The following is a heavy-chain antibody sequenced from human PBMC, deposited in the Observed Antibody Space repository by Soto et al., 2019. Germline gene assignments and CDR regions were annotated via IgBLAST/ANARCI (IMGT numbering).Heavy chain of an antibody. CDR2: MWYDGTNK. D-gene: IGHD3-16*01. CDR1: GFTFSSYA. Sequence: GGSLRLSCAASGFTFSSYAMSWVRQAPGKGLEWVAVMWYDGTNKYYGESVKGRFTISRDNSENTLYLQMNSLRVEDTAVYYCARDATFGTKGGSFDIWGHGTLVTVSS. V-gene: IGHV3-33*08. CDR3: ARDATFGTKGGSFDI. J-gene: IGHJ3*02.